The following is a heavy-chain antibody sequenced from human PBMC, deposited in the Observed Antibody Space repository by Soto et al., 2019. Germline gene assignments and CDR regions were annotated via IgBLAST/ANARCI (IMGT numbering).Heavy chain of an antibody. D-gene: IGHD3-10*01. Sequence: QVQLVESGGGVVQPGRSLRLSCEASSFTFSRYAMHWVRQAPGKGLEWVTVMSYDGSSKYYADSVKGRFTISRDNSKNTLYLQMNSLRAEDTAVYYCARDAYDSGSYPVSPEYWGQGTLVTVSS. CDR2: MSYDGSSK. CDR1: SFTFSRYA. J-gene: IGHJ4*02. CDR3: ARDAYDSGSYPVSPEY. V-gene: IGHV3-30-3*01.